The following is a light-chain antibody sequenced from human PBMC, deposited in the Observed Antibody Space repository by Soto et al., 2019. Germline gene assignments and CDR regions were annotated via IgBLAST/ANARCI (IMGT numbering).Light chain of an antibody. CDR3: QQRGSWPRT. V-gene: IGKV3-11*01. CDR1: LSVATY. J-gene: IGKJ2*01. CDR2: GAS. Sequence: EIVLTQSPATLSLSPGERATLSCRASLSVATYLAWYQQKPGQAPRLLIYGASNRATGIPARFSGSGSGTAFTLTITSLEPEDFAVYYCQQRGSWPRTFGQGTKLEIK.